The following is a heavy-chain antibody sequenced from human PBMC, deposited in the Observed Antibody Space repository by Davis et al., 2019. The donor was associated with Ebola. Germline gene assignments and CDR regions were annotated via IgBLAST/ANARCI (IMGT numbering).Heavy chain of an antibody. CDR2: ISWDGGST. D-gene: IGHD2-2*02. Sequence: PGGSLRLSCAASGFTSADYVMHWVRQAPGKGLEWVSLISWDGGSTYYADSVTRRFTISRDNSKNSLYLQMNSLRAEDTALYYCAKRGYSSSTSCYMGAFDIWGQGTMVTVSS. CDR1: GFTSADYV. CDR3: AKRGYSSSTSCYMGAFDI. V-gene: IGHV3-43D*03. J-gene: IGHJ3*02.